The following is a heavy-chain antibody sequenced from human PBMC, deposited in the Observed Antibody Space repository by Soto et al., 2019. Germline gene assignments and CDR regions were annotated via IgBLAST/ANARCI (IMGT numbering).Heavy chain of an antibody. Sequence: ASVKVACKASGYTFSGFYMHWLRQAPGQGLEWMGWINPNSGGTKSAEKFQGRVTMTRDTSISTAYMELSRLTYDDTAVYYCASAAVTGTAGLDFWGQGTQVTVSS. CDR1: GYTFSGFY. D-gene: IGHD6-19*01. CDR3: ASAAVTGTAGLDF. CDR2: INPNSGGT. J-gene: IGHJ4*02. V-gene: IGHV1-2*02.